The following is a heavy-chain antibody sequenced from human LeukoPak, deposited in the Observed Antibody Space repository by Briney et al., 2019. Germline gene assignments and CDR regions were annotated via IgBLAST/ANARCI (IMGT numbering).Heavy chain of an antibody. J-gene: IGHJ4*02. CDR1: GFTFSSYA. D-gene: IGHD3-22*01. CDR2: VSGSGGST. V-gene: IGHV3-23*01. Sequence: PGGSLRLSCAASGFTFSSYAMSWVRQAPGKGLEWVSGVSGSGGSTVYTDSVKGRFTISRDNSKNTLYLQMNSLRAEDTAVYYCAKDYYYDSSGPFDYWGQGTLVTVSS. CDR3: AKDYYYDSSGPFDY.